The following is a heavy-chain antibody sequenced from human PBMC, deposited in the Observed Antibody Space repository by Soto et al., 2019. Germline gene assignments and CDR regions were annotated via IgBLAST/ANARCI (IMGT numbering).Heavy chain of an antibody. V-gene: IGHV4-39*01. CDR2: IYYSGST. Sequence: QLQLQESVPGLVKPSETLSLTCSVSGGSISSSSYFWGWIRQPPGKGLEWIGSIYYSGSTYYNPSLKSRVTVSVDTSKNQFSLKLSSVTAADTAVYYCARHPSDFWFDPWGQGTLVTVSS. D-gene: IGHD2-21*02. CDR1: GGSISSSSYF. CDR3: ARHPSDFWFDP. J-gene: IGHJ5*02.